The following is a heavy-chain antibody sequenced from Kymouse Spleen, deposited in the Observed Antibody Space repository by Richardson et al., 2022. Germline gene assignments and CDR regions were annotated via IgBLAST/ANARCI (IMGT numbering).Heavy chain of an antibody. CDR2: ISSSSSYI. Sequence: EVQLVESGGGLVKPGGSLRLSCAASGFTFSSYSMNWVRQAPGKGLEWVSSISSSSSYIYYADSVKGRFTISRDNAKNSLYLQMNSLRAEDTAVYYCAREEGDGDYLYYYYYYGMDVWGQGTTVTVSS. CDR3: AREEGDGDYLYYYYYYGMDV. V-gene: IGHV3-21*03. J-gene: IGHJ6*02. CDR1: GFTFSSYS. D-gene: IGHD4-17*01.